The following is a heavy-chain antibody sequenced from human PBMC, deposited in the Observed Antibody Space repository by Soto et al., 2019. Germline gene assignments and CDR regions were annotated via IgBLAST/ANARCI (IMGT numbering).Heavy chain of an antibody. J-gene: IGHJ6*02. Sequence: SVKVSCKASGGTFSSYAISWVRQAPGQGLEWMGGIIPIFGTANYAQKFQGRVTITADESTSTAYMELSSLRSEDTAVYYCARSDILTGYYVYYYGMDVWGQGTTVTVSS. CDR3: ARSDILTGYYVYYYGMDV. D-gene: IGHD3-9*01. CDR1: GGTFSSYA. V-gene: IGHV1-69*13. CDR2: IIPIFGTA.